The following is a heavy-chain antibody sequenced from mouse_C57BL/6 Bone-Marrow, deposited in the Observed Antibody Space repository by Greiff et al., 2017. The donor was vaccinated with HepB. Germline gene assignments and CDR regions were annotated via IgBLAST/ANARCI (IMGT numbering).Heavy chain of an antibody. V-gene: IGHV5-17*01. CDR1: GFTFSDYG. CDR3: ARDYYGSSPWFAY. D-gene: IGHD1-1*01. CDR2: ISSGSSTI. Sequence: EVKLQESGGGLVKPGGSLKLSCAASGFTFSDYGMHWVRQAPEKGLEWVAYISSGSSTIYYADTVKGRFTISRDNAKNTLFLQMTSLRSEDTAMYYCARDYYGSSPWFAYWGQGTLVTVSA. J-gene: IGHJ3*01.